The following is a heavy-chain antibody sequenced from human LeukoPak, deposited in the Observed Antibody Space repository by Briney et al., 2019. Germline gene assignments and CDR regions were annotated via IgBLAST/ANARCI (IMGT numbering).Heavy chain of an antibody. J-gene: IGHJ6*02. V-gene: IGHV3-11*01. Sequence: KPGGSLRLSCAASGFTFSDYYMSWIRQAPGKGLEWESYISSSGSTIYYADSVKGRFTISRDNAKNSLYLQMNSLRAEDTAVYYFARDPPPDYYGSGSYAGPGYCGMDVWGQGTTVTVSS. CDR1: GFTFSDYY. CDR2: ISSSGSTI. D-gene: IGHD3-10*01. CDR3: ARDPPPDYYGSGSYAGPGYCGMDV.